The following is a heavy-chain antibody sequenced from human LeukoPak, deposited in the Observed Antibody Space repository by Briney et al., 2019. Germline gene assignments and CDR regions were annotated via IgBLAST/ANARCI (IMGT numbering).Heavy chain of an antibody. CDR2: IYCSGST. V-gene: IGHV4-39*01. Sequence: PSETLSLTCTVSGGSISSSSYYWGWIRQPPGTGLEWIGSIYCSGSTYYYPSLKSRVTISVDTSKNQFSLKLSSVTAANTAVYYCARLACPHYGSGSYNDYRGQGTLVTVSS. J-gene: IGHJ4*02. CDR3: ARLACPHYGSGSYNDY. D-gene: IGHD3-10*01. CDR1: GGSISSSSYY.